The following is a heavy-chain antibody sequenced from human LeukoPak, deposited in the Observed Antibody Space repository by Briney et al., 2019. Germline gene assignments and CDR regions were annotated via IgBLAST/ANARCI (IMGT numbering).Heavy chain of an antibody. CDR3: TTDRPYFDY. Sequence: GGSLRLSCAASGFTFSSYAMSWVRQAPGKGLEWVGRIKSKTDGGTIDYTTPVKGRFTISRDDSKNTLYLQMNSLKTEDTAVYYCTTDRPYFDYWGQGTLVTVSS. CDR1: GFTFSSYA. CDR2: IKSKTDGGTI. J-gene: IGHJ4*02. V-gene: IGHV3-15*01.